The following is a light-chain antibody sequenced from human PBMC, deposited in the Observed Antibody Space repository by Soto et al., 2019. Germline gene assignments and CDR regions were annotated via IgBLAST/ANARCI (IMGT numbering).Light chain of an antibody. CDR2: DAS. CDR3: LQDYDYLWT. Sequence: DIQMTQSPATLSASVGDRVTITCRASQSVRSWLAWYQQKPGTAPKLLIFDASRLESGVPSRFSGSASGTDFTLTISSLQPEDFATYYCLQDYDYLWTFGQGTKVDI. V-gene: IGKV1-5*01. CDR1: QSVRSW. J-gene: IGKJ1*01.